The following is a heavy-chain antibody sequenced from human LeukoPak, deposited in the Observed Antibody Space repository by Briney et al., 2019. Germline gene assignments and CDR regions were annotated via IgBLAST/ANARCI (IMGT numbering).Heavy chain of an antibody. J-gene: IGHJ6*03. D-gene: IGHD2-2*02. CDR2: IIPIFGTA. CDR3: ARVVPAAITYYYYYMDV. CDR1: GGTFSSYA. V-gene: IGHV1-69*13. Sequence: SVKVSCXASGGTFSSYAISWVRLAPGQGLEWMGGIIPIFGTANYAQKFQGRVTITADESTSTAYMELSSLRSEDTAVYYCARVVPAAITYYYYYMDVWGKGTTVTVSS.